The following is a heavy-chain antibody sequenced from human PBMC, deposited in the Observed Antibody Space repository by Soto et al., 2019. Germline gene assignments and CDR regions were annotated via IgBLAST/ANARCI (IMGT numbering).Heavy chain of an antibody. J-gene: IGHJ4*02. V-gene: IGHV3-30*03. Sequence: LRLSCAASGFTFSNAWMSWVRQAPGKGLEWAAVISYDGSNKYYADSVKGRFTISRDNSKNTLYLQMNSLRAEDTAVYYCARESEDLTSNFDYWGQGTLVTVSS. CDR3: ARESEDLTSNFDY. CDR2: ISYDGSNK. CDR1: GFTFSNAW.